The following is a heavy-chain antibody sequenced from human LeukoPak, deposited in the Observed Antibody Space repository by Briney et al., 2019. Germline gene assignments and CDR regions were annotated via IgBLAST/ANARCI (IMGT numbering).Heavy chain of an antibody. CDR3: ARDYWFDP. CDR1: GFTFSSYE. CDR2: ISSAGTTK. V-gene: IGHV3-48*03. Sequence: PGGSLILSCTASGFTFSSYEMNWVRQAPGKGLEWISYISSAGTTKIYADSVKGRFTISRDNAKSSLYLQMNSLRAEDTAVYYCARDYWFDPWGHGTLVTVSS. J-gene: IGHJ5*02.